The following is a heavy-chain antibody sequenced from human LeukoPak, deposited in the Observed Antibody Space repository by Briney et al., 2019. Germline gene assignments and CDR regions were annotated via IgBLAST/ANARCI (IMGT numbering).Heavy chain of an antibody. CDR2: ISWNSGSI. V-gene: IGHV3-9*01. Sequence: PGGSLRLSCAASGFTFDDYAMHWVRQAPGKGLEWVSGISWNSGSIGYADSVKGRFTISRDNAKNSLYLQMNSLRAEDTTLYYCAKDMRSGGYEVGPMSDYWGQGTLVTVSS. CDR3: AKDMRSGGYEVGPMSDY. CDR1: GFTFDDYA. J-gene: IGHJ4*02. D-gene: IGHD5-12*01.